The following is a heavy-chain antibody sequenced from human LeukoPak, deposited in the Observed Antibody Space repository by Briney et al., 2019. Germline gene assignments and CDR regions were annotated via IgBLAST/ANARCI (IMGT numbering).Heavy chain of an antibody. CDR3: ARVFGYSSGWHHFDF. J-gene: IGHJ4*02. Sequence: ASVKVSCKASGYTFTSYGISWVRQAPGQGLEYMGWISAYNGNTNYAQKVEGRVTMTTDTSTSTAYTELRSLRSDDTAVYYCARVFGYSSGWHHFDFWGQGTLVTVSS. CDR2: ISAYNGNT. D-gene: IGHD6-19*01. V-gene: IGHV1-18*01. CDR1: GYTFTSYG.